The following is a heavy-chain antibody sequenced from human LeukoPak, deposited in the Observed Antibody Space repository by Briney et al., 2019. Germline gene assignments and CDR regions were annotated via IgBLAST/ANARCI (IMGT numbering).Heavy chain of an antibody. Sequence: GGSLRLSCAASGFTFSSYGMHWVRQAPGKGLGWVAFIRYDGSNKYYADSVKGRFTISRDNSKNTLYLQMNSLRAEDTAVYYCAKVPGGGSYGEDFDYWGQGTLVTVSS. J-gene: IGHJ4*02. V-gene: IGHV3-30*02. CDR1: GFTFSSYG. CDR2: IRYDGSNK. CDR3: AKVPGGGSYGEDFDY. D-gene: IGHD1-26*01.